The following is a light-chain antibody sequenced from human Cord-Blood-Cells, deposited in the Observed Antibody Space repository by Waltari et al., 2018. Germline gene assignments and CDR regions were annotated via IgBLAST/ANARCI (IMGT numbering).Light chain of an antibody. CDR3: FSYAGSYTLV. CDR1: SSDVGGYNY. CDR2: DVS. J-gene: IGLJ2*01. Sequence: QSAPTQPRSVSGSPGQSVTISCTGTSSDVGGYNYVSWYQQHPGKAPKLMIYDVSKRPSGFPDRFSGSKSGNPSSLTISGLQAEDEADYYCFSYAGSYTLVFGGGTKLTVL. V-gene: IGLV2-11*01.